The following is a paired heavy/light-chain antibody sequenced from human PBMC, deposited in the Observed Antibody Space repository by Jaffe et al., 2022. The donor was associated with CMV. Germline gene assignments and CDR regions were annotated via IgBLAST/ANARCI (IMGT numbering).Heavy chain of an antibody. Sequence: EVQLVESGGGLIQPGGSLRLSCGVSGFSVSSNYMSWVRQAPGKGLEWVSVVYSGGSPYYADSVKGRFTISRDNSKNTLYLQMNSLRVEDTAVYYCASTRGPVITYYTMDVWGQGTTVTVSS. D-gene: IGHD3-10*01. J-gene: IGHJ6*02. CDR2: VYSGGSP. V-gene: IGHV3-53*01. CDR3: ASTRGPVITYYTMDV. CDR1: GFSVSSNY.
Light chain of an antibody. Sequence: DIQMTQSPSSLSASVGDRVTMTCRASQGISQYLNWYQQKPGKAPKLLIHAASSLQSGVPSRFSGSGSGTDFTLTISNLQPEDFATYYCQQGYSTLGTFGQGTKVEVK. CDR1: QGISQY. CDR2: AAS. V-gene: IGKV1-39*01. CDR3: QQGYSTLGT. J-gene: IGKJ1*01.